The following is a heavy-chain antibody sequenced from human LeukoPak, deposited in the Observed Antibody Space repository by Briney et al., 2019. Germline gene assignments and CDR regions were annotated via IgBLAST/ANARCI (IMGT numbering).Heavy chain of an antibody. D-gene: IGHD1-26*01. J-gene: IGHJ5*02. CDR1: GFTFSNYW. V-gene: IGHV3-7*01. CDR2: IKPGGSEK. Sequence: PGGSLRLSCAASGFTFSNYWMSRVRQAPGTGLEWVANIKPGGSEKYYVDSVKGRFTISRDNAKNSLYLQMNSLRAEDTALYYCARGGGTYGFDPWGQGTLVTVSS. CDR3: ARGGGTYGFDP.